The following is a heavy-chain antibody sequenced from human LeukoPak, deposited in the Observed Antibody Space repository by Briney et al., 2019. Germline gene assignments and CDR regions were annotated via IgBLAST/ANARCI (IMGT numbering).Heavy chain of an antibody. V-gene: IGHV4-39*07. CDR3: ARRRITMVRGVIITGFDY. D-gene: IGHD3-10*01. CDR1: RGSIRNSSYY. Sequence: PSETLSLTCTVSRGSIRNSSYYWGWIRQPPGKGLEWIGEINHSGSTNYNPSLKSRVTISVDTSKNQFSLKLSSVTAADTAVYYCARRRITMVRGVIITGFDYWGQGTLVTVSS. CDR2: INHSGST. J-gene: IGHJ4*02.